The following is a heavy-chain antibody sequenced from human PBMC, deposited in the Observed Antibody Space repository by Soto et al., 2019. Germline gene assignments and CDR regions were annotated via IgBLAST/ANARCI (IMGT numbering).Heavy chain of an antibody. V-gene: IGHV3-33*01. Sequence: QVQLVESGGGVVQPGRSLRLSCAASGFTFSSYGMHWVRQAPGKGLEWVAVIWYDGSNKYYADSVKGRFTISRDNSKNPLYLQMNSLRAEDTAVYYCATSGSPFDYWGQGTLVTVSS. CDR2: IWYDGSNK. D-gene: IGHD1-26*01. CDR1: GFTFSSYG. CDR3: ATSGSPFDY. J-gene: IGHJ4*02.